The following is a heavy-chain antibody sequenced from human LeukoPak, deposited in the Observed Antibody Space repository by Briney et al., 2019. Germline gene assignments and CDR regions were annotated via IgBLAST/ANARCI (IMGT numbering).Heavy chain of an antibody. CDR1: GFTFSSYR. Sequence: GGSLRLSCAASGFTFSSYRMSWVRQAPGKGLEWVSYISSSSSTIYYADSVKGRFTISRDNAKNSLYLQMNSLTAEDTAVYYCARGREYSGYDWYYWGQGTLVTVSS. J-gene: IGHJ4*02. CDR2: ISSSSSTI. D-gene: IGHD5-12*01. V-gene: IGHV3-48*04. CDR3: ARGREYSGYDWYY.